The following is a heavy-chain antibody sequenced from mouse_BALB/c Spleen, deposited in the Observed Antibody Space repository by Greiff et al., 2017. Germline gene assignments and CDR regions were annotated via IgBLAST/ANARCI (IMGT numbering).Heavy chain of an antibody. D-gene: IGHD2-3*01. J-gene: IGHJ4*01. V-gene: IGHV5-12-1*01. CDR2: ISSGGGST. CDR3: ARDGGDY. CDR1: GFAFSSYD. Sequence: EVMLVESGGGLVKPGGSLKLSCAASGFAFSSYDMSWVRQTPEKRLEWVAYISSGGGSTYYPDSVKGRFTISRDNAKNNLYLQMSSLKSEDTAMYYCARDGGDYWGQGTSVTVSS.